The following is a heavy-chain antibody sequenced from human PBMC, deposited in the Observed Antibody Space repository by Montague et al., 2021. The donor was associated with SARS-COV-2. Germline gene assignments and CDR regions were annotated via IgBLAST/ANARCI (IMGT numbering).Heavy chain of an antibody. CDR1: GGSISSYY. CDR3: TGGAPGY. V-gene: IGHV4-34*01. CDR2: ISHSGSA. J-gene: IGHJ4*02. Sequence: SETLSLTCTVSGGSISSYYWSWIRQPPGKGLEWLGQISHSGSANYNPSLKSRVTISVDTAKNQFSLELTPVNVADTAVYYCTGGAPGYWGQGTLVTVSS.